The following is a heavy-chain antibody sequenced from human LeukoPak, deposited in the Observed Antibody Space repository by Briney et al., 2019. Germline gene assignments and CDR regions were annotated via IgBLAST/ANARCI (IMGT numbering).Heavy chain of an antibody. Sequence: GGSLRLSCAASGFTSSSYGMHWVRQPPGKGLEWVAVIWYDGSSKYYADSVKGRFTISRDNSKYTLYLQMNSLRAEDTAVYYCARELSQLDYLDYWGQGTLVTVSS. D-gene: IGHD6-13*01. CDR1: GFTSSSYG. J-gene: IGHJ4*02. CDR3: ARELSQLDYLDY. V-gene: IGHV3-33*01. CDR2: IWYDGSSK.